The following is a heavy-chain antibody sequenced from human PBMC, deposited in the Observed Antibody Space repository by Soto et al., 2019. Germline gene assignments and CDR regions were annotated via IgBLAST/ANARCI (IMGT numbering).Heavy chain of an antibody. CDR3: VRDSCSSTSCYLRPNDYGDYVFDY. Sequence: QVQLVQSGAEVKKPGSSVKVSCKASGGTFSSYAISWVRQAPGQGLEWMGGIIPIFGTANYAQKFQGRVTITADKSTSTAYMELSSLRSEDTAVYYCVRDSCSSTSCYLRPNDYGDYVFDYWGQGTLVTVSS. CDR2: IIPIFGTA. V-gene: IGHV1-69*06. D-gene: IGHD2-2*01. J-gene: IGHJ4*02. CDR1: GGTFSSYA.